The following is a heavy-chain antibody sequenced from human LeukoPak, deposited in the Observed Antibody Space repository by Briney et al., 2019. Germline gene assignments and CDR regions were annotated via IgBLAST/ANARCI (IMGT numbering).Heavy chain of an antibody. J-gene: IGHJ3*02. CDR1: GGTFSSYA. D-gene: IGHD2-2*01. CDR2: IIPIFGTA. V-gene: IGHV1-69*13. Sequence: SVKVSCKASGGTFSSYAISWVRQAPGQGLEWMGGIIPIFGTANYAQKFQGRVTITADESTSTAYMELSSLRSEDTAVYYCASPLTRYCSSTSCSLGAFDIWGQGTMVTVS. CDR3: ASPLTRYCSSTSCSLGAFDI.